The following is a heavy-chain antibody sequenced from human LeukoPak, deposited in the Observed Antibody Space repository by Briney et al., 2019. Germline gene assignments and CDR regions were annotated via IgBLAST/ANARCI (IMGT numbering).Heavy chain of an antibody. CDR3: ARESYCTAATCPGWFDP. Sequence: SETLSLTCTVSGGSISSRSYFWGWLRQPPGKGLERIASIYYSGSPFYTPSLKSRVTISVDTSKNQFSLRLSSVTAADTAVYYCARESYCTAATCPGWFDPWGQGTLVTVSS. J-gene: IGHJ5*02. D-gene: IGHD2-8*02. CDR2: IYYSGSP. CDR1: GGSISSRSYF. V-gene: IGHV4-39*07.